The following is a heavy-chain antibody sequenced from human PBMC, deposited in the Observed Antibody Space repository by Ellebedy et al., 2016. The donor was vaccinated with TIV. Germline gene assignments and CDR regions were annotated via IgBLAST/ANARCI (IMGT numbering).Heavy chain of an antibody. Sequence: ASVKVSCKASGYTFTSYGLSWVRQAPGQGLEWMGWINTYNGSTNYALKVQDRVTLTTDTSSSTSCMYLRSLTSDDTAVYYCARAVDAFDIWGQGTMVTVSP. J-gene: IGHJ3*02. V-gene: IGHV1-18*04. CDR3: ARAVDAFDI. CDR2: INTYNGST. CDR1: GYTFTSYG.